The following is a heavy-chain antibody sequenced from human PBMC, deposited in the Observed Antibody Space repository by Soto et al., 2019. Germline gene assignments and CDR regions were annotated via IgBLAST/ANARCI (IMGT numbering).Heavy chain of an antibody. J-gene: IGHJ4*02. Sequence: GESLKISCEVSGFTFSIYAMTWVRQAPGEGLEWVSSISGSGGTTYYADSVKGRFTISRDNSQNTLYLQMNSLRAEDTAVYYCAKDLRPDYYDSSGPCDYWGQGTLVTVSS. CDR1: GFTFSIYA. CDR3: AKDLRPDYYDSSGPCDY. D-gene: IGHD3-22*01. V-gene: IGHV3-23*01. CDR2: ISGSGGTT.